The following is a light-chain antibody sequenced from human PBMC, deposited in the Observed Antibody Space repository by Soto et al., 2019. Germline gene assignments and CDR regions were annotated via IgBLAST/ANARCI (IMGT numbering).Light chain of an antibody. J-gene: IGKJ5*01. V-gene: IGKV4-1*01. Sequence: IVMTLSPDSFAVSVVARATINCRASQSVVHTSTNKNYFAWYQQTRGQPPRLLIAWSSSRESGVPERFGGGWGGADFTLTISSLQADDVAVYCRQRSYRLAVTFGQGTRLEIK. CDR3: QRSYRLAVT. CDR1: QSVVHTSTNKNY. CDR2: WSS.